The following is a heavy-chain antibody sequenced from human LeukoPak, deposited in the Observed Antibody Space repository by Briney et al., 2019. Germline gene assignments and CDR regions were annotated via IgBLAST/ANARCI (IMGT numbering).Heavy chain of an antibody. CDR1: GGSISYSTQS. Sequence: KPSETLSLACTVSGGSISYSTQSWGWVRQPPGRELEWIGTFHFSGSAYYNPSLKSRVTISVGTSKNQFSLKLSSVTAADTAVYYCARSVGSGWSYYHYYYMDVWGKGTTVTVSS. V-gene: IGHV4-39*07. D-gene: IGHD6-19*01. J-gene: IGHJ6*03. CDR3: ARSVGSGWSYYHYYYMDV. CDR2: FHFSGSA.